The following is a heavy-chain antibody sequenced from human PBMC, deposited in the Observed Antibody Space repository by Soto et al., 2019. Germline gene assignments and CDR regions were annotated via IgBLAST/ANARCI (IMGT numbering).Heavy chain of an antibody. Sequence: GGSLRLSCAASGFTVSSNYMSWVRQAPGKGLEWVSVIYSGGSTYYADSVKGRFTISRDNSKNTLYLQMNSLRAEDTAVYYCARDRGVEQLGYYYYYGMDVWSQGTTVTVSS. CDR1: GFTVSSNY. D-gene: IGHD6-6*01. V-gene: IGHV3-53*01. CDR3: ARDRGVEQLGYYYYYGMDV. J-gene: IGHJ6*02. CDR2: IYSGGST.